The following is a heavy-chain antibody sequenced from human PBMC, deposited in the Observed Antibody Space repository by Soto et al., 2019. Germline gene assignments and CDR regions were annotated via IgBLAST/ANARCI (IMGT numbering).Heavy chain of an antibody. Sequence: PGGSLRLSCAASGFTFGSYAMNWVRQAPGKGLEWVSVIDVNGYNTYYADSVKGRFTISRDNSKNTLYLQMNSLRADDTALYYCAKDRGGRDFDYWGQGTLVTVSS. D-gene: IGHD1-26*01. CDR2: IDVNGYNT. J-gene: IGHJ4*02. CDR3: AKDRGGRDFDY. CDR1: GFTFGSYA. V-gene: IGHV3-23*01.